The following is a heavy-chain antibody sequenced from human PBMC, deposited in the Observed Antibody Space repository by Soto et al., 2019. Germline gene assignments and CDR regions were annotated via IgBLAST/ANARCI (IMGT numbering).Heavy chain of an antibody. CDR2: INHSGST. V-gene: IGHV4-34*01. J-gene: IGHJ5*02. Sequence: SETLSLTCAVYGGSFSGYYWSWIRQPPGKGLEWIGEINHSGSTNYNPSLKSRVTISVDTSKNQFSLKLSSVTAADTAVYYCASVYYDILTGYYPWGQGTLVTVSS. CDR1: GGSFSGYY. CDR3: ASVYYDILTGYYP. D-gene: IGHD3-9*01.